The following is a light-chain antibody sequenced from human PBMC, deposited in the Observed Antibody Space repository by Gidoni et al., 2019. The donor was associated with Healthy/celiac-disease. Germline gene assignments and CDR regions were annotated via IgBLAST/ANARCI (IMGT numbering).Light chain of an antibody. CDR2: AAS. J-gene: IGKJ3*01. CDR1: QSISSY. Sequence: DIQMTQSPSSLSASVGDRVTITCRASQSISSYLNWYQQKPGKAPKLLIYAASSLQSGVPSRFSGSGSGTDFTLTISSLQPEDCATYYCQQSYSTPCTFGPXTKVDIK. CDR3: QQSYSTPCT. V-gene: IGKV1-39*01.